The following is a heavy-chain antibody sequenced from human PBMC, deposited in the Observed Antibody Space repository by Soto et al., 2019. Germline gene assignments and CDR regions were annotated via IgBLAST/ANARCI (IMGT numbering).Heavy chain of an antibody. CDR3: ARLGFNYDFLSGYYNVHHYYGIDV. J-gene: IGHJ6*02. CDR2: TYPEDSQT. V-gene: IGHV5-51*01. D-gene: IGHD3-3*01. CDR1: GCSFTSYW. Sequence: PGESLKISCKASGCSFTSYWIGWVRQISGKGLEWMGITYPEDSQTLYSPSFQGQVTISVDKSISTVYLQWSSLKASDTATYYCARLGFNYDFLSGYYNVHHYYGIDVWGQGTTVTVSS.